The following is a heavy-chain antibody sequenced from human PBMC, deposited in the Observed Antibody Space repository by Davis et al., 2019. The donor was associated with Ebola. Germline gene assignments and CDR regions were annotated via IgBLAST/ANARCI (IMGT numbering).Heavy chain of an antibody. J-gene: IGHJ6*02. Sequence: GESLKISCAASGFTFSSYSMNWVRQAPGKGLEWVSSISSSSSYIYYADSVKGRFTISRDNAKNSLYLQMNSLRAEDTAVYYCARANYDFWSGSYYYYGMDVWGQGTTVTVPS. CDR1: GFTFSSYS. V-gene: IGHV3-21*04. CDR2: ISSSSSYI. D-gene: IGHD3-3*01. CDR3: ARANYDFWSGSYYYYGMDV.